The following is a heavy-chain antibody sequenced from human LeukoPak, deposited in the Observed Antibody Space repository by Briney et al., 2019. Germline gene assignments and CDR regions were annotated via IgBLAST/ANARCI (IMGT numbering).Heavy chain of an antibody. CDR2: IYTSGST. Sequence: SETLSLTCSVSGGSISSSYCSWIRQPAGKGLEWIGRIYTSGSTNYNPSLKSRVTMSVDTSKNQFSLKLSSVTAADTAVYYCAREAAAAYSDYWGQGTLVTVSS. CDR3: AREAAAAYSDY. D-gene: IGHD6-13*01. V-gene: IGHV4-4*07. CDR1: GGSISSSY. J-gene: IGHJ4*02.